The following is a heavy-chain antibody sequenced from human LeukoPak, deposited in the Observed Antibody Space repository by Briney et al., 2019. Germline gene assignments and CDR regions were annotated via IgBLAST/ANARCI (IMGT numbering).Heavy chain of an antibody. CDR1: GFTFSSYW. CDR2: ISSDGTST. CDR3: ARSEQQDFGDYEFDY. J-gene: IGHJ4*02. D-gene: IGHD4-17*01. V-gene: IGHV3-74*01. Sequence: GGSLRLSCAASGFTFSSYWMHWVRQAPGKGLVWVSRISSDGTSTTYADSVKGRFTISRDNAKNTLYLQMGSLRAEDMAVYYCARSEQQDFGDYEFDYWGQGTLVTVSS.